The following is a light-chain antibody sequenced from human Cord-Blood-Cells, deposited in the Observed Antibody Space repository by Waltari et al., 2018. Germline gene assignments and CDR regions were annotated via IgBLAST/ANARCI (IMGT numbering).Light chain of an antibody. V-gene: IGKV3-20*01. CDR2: GAS. J-gene: IGKJ1*01. CDR3: QQYGSSPGT. CDR1: QSVSSSY. Sequence: EIVLTQSPGTLSLSPGDRATLSCRASQSVSSSYLAWYQQKPGQAPRLLIYGASSRATGIPDRFSDSGSGTDFTLTISRLEPEDFAVYYCQQYGSSPGTFGQGTKVEIK.